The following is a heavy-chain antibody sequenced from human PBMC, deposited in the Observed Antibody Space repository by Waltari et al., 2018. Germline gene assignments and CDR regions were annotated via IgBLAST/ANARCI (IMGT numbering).Heavy chain of an antibody. CDR1: GFTFRRYW. V-gene: IGHV3-74*01. D-gene: IGHD6-13*01. CDR3: ARVATKTYSSPVPGRPYYYGMDV. CDR2: IHSGGSST. J-gene: IGHJ6*02. Sequence: EEQLVESGGGLVQPGESLRLSCAASGFTFRRYWMEWVRQAPGRGLGVVSCIHSGGSSTIYAGSCNVRFTISRDNAKNTLFGQMNRLGAEDTAVYYCARVATKTYSSPVPGRPYYYGMDVWGQGTTVTVSS.